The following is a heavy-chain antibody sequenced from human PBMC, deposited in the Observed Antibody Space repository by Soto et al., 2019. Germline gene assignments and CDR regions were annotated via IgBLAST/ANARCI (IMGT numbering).Heavy chain of an antibody. J-gene: IGHJ5*02. CDR2: IWYDGSNK. CDR3: ARDLGVYYGSGHPFDP. Sequence: GGSLRLSCSASGFTFSSYGMHWVRQAPGKGLEWVAVIWYDGSNKYYADSVKGRFTISRDNSKNTLYLQMNSLRAEDTAVYYCARDLGVYYGSGHPFDPWDQGTLVTVSS. D-gene: IGHD3-10*01. CDR1: GFTFSSYG. V-gene: IGHV3-33*01.